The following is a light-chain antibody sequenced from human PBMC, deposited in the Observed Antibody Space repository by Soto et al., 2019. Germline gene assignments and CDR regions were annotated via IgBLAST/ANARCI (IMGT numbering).Light chain of an antibody. CDR2: DAS. Sequence: EIVLTQSPATLSLSPGERAALSCGASQSVSSNYLAWYQQKPGLAPRLLIYDASRRATGIPDRFSGSGSGADFTLTISSLQPDDFATYYCQQFNSYSPGAFGQGTKVDIK. J-gene: IGKJ1*01. CDR3: QQFNSYSPGA. V-gene: IGKV3D-20*01. CDR1: QSVSSNY.